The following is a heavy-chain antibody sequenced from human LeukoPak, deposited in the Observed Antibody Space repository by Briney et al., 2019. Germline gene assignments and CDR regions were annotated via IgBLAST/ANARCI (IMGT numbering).Heavy chain of an antibody. CDR2: IYHSGST. V-gene: IGHV4-38-2*02. Sequence: SETLSLTCTVSGYSISSGYYWGWIRQPPGKGLDWIGSIYHSGSTYYNPSLKSRVTISVDTSKNQFSLKLSSVTAADTAVYYCARYCSSTSCYRTFDYWGQGTLVTVSS. CDR1: GYSISSGYY. D-gene: IGHD2-2*01. J-gene: IGHJ4*02. CDR3: ARYCSSTSCYRTFDY.